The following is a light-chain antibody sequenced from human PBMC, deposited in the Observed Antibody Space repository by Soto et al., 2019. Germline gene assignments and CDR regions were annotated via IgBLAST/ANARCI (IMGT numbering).Light chain of an antibody. J-gene: IGLJ3*02. V-gene: IGLV4-69*01. CDR2: LNSDGSH. CDR3: QTLGPCLWV. Sequence: QLVLTQSPSASASLGASVKLTCTLSGAHSNYAIAWHQQRPEKGPRYLMKLNSDGSHSKGDGIPDRFSGSSSGAERSLTISSLQSEEEGDYYCQTLGPCLWVFGAGTQPTLL. CDR1: GAHSNYA.